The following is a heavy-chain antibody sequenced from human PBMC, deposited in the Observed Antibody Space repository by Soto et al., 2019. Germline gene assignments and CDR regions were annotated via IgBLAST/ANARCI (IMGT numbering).Heavy chain of an antibody. D-gene: IGHD3-9*01. CDR2: IKQDGSEK. CDR1: GFTFSSYW. Sequence: GGSLRLSCAASGFTFSSYWMSWVRQAPGKGLEWVANIKQDGSEKYYVDSVKGRFTISRDNAKNSLYLQMNSLRAEDTAVYYCARDKLRYFDWLLVPSYYYGMDVWGQGTTVTVS. V-gene: IGHV3-7*03. J-gene: IGHJ6*02. CDR3: ARDKLRYFDWLLVPSYYYGMDV.